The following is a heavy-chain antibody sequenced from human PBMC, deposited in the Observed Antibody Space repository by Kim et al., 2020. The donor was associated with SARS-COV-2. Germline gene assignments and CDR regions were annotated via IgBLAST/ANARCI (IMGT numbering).Heavy chain of an antibody. V-gene: IGHV4-59*01. CDR3: ARDRSGYSGYDRPLDY. J-gene: IGHJ4*02. D-gene: IGHD5-12*01. CDR2: IYYSGST. Sequence: SETLSLTCTVSGGSISSYYWSWIRQPPGKGLEWIGYIYYSGSTNYNPSLKSRVTISVDTSKNQFSLKLSSVTAADTAVYYCARDRSGYSGYDRPLDYWGQGTLVTVSS. CDR1: GGSISSYY.